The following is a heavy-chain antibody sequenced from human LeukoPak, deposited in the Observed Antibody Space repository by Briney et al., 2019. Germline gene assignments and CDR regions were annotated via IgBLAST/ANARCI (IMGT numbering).Heavy chain of an antibody. D-gene: IGHD3-22*01. V-gene: IGHV4-34*01. CDR3: ARVWLLYYYYMDV. CDR2: INHSGST. CDR1: GGSFSGYY. J-gene: IGHJ6*03. Sequence: SETLSLTCAVYGGSFSGYYWSWIRQPPGKGLEWIGEINHSGSTNYNPSLKSRVTISVDTSKNQFSLKLSSVTAADTAVYYCARVWLLYYYYMDVWGKGTTVTASS.